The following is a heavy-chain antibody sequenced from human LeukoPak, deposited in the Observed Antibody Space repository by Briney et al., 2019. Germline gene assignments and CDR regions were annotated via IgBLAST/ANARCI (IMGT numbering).Heavy chain of an antibody. V-gene: IGHV4-34*01. D-gene: IGHD5-12*01. CDR2: INHSGST. Sequence: PSETLSLTCAVYGGSFSGYYWSWIRQPPGKGLEWIGEINHSGSTNYNPSLKSRVTISVDTSKNQFSLKLSSVTAADTAVYYGARGEDAVATIFYYYYYGMDVWGKGTTVTVSS. CDR3: ARGEDAVATIFYYYYYGMDV. CDR1: GGSFSGYY. J-gene: IGHJ6*04.